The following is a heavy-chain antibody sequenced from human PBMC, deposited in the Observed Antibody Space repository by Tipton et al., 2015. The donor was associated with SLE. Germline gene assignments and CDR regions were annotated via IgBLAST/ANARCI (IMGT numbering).Heavy chain of an antibody. J-gene: IGHJ5*02. Sequence: TLSLTCAVSGHSISTDYYWGWIRQSPGKGLEWIGSISHRGGTAYNPSLKSRVTILLDTSKNHFSLKLTSVTAADTAFYYCARDLGHGGDSDLWGQGTLVTVSS. V-gene: IGHV4-38-2*02. CDR1: GHSISTDYY. D-gene: IGHD2-21*01. CDR3: ARDLGHGGDSDL. CDR2: ISHRGGT.